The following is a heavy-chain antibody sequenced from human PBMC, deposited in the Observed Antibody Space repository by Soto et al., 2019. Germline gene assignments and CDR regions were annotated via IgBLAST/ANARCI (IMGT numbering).Heavy chain of an antibody. CDR1: GGSISTYS. J-gene: IGHJ4*02. V-gene: IGHV4-59*07. Sequence: QVQLRESGPGLVKPSDTLSLICTVSGGSISTYSWSWIRQPPGKGLEWIASVYYNGFTNYNPSLMSRVTMSVDTFRNQFSLRLNSVTAADTAMYYCARVSYDLVYYFDFWGQGTLVTVSS. D-gene: IGHD3-16*01. CDR3: ARVSYDLVYYFDF. CDR2: VYYNGFT.